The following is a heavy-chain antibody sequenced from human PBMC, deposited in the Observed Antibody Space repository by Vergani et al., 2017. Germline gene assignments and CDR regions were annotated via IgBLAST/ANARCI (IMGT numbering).Heavy chain of an antibody. CDR1: GFSLTTGGEG. J-gene: IGHJ3*01. Sequence: QITLRESGPTLVKPTQTLTLSCTFSGFSLTTGGEGVGWIRQPPGRALECLAFVYWNDDERYSPSLKSRVTITKDTSKNELIITMATMDPVDTATYYCVHRLGYFDWDGAFDVWGPGTMVTVSS. CDR3: VHRLGYFDWDGAFDV. D-gene: IGHD3-9*01. CDR2: VYWNDDE. V-gene: IGHV2-5*01.